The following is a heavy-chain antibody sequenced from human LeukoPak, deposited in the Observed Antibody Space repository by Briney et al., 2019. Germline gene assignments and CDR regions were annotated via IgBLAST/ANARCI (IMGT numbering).Heavy chain of an antibody. D-gene: IGHD3-22*01. CDR2: IIPIFGTA. Sequence: ASVKVSCKASGGTFSSYAISWVRQAPGQGLEWMGGIIPIFGTANYAQKFQGRVTITADESTSTAYMELSSLRSEDTAVYYCAIGMIVPPGTRFDYYYYYMDVWGKGTTVTISS. CDR1: GGTFSSYA. CDR3: AIGMIVPPGTRFDYYYYYMDV. J-gene: IGHJ6*03. V-gene: IGHV1-69*13.